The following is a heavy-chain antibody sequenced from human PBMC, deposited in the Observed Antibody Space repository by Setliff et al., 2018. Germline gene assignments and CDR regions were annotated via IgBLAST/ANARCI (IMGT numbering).Heavy chain of an antibody. Sequence: SETLSLTCAVSGYSISSDSYWGWIRQPPGKGLEWIGYIYSSGSTYYNPSLKSRVTISVDTSKNQFSLQLSSVTAADTAVYYCARGGESGSWLRHFDYWGQGTLVTVSS. CDR3: ARGGESGSWLRHFDY. CDR2: IYSSGST. D-gene: IGHD2-15*01. V-gene: IGHV4-38-2*01. J-gene: IGHJ4*02. CDR1: GYSISSDSY.